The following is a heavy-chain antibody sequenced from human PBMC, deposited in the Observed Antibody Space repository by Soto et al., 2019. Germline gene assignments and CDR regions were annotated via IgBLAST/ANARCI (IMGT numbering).Heavy chain of an antibody. J-gene: IGHJ4*02. Sequence: PGESLRLSCAASGFTFSDYYMSWIRQAPGKGLEWVSYISSSSSYTNYADSVKGRFTISRDNAKNALYLQMNSLRAEDTAVYYCARDGFAYADYGDYVLNAVDHWGQGTLVTVSS. CDR2: ISSSSSYT. CDR1: GFTFSDYY. D-gene: IGHD4-17*01. V-gene: IGHV3-11*05. CDR3: ARDGFAYADYGDYVLNAVDH.